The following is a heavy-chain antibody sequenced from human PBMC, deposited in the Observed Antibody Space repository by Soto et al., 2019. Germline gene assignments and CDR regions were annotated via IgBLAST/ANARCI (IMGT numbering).Heavy chain of an antibody. CDR2: ISAYNGNT. D-gene: IGHD3-3*01. CDR3: ARAEGPFWSGYMGYGMDV. CDR1: GYTFTSYG. V-gene: IGHV1-18*01. Sequence: ASVKVSCKASGYTFTSYGISWVRQAPGQGLEWMGWISAYNGNTNYAQKPQGRVTMTTDTSTSTAYMELRSLRSDDTAVYYCARAEGPFWSGYMGYGMDVWGQGTTVTVPS. J-gene: IGHJ6*02.